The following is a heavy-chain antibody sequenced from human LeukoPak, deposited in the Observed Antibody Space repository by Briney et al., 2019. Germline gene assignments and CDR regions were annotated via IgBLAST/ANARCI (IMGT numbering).Heavy chain of an antibody. CDR1: GGPISSGDYY. Sequence: SETLSLTCTVSGGPISSGDYYGSWIRQPPGKGLEWIGYIYYSGRTYYNPSLKSRVTISVDTSKHQFSLKLSSVPAADTAVYYCASQRRSYDSSGYSRSYWGQGTLVTVSS. J-gene: IGHJ4*02. D-gene: IGHD3-22*01. V-gene: IGHV4-30-4*08. CDR3: ASQRRSYDSSGYSRSY. CDR2: IYYSGRT.